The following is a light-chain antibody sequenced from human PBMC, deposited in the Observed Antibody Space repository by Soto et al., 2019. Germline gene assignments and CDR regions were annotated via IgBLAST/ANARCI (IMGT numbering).Light chain of an antibody. V-gene: IGLV2-23*01. J-gene: IGLJ7*01. CDR2: EGI. CDR1: SSDVGSYNL. Sequence: QSVLTQPASVSGSPGQSITISCIGTSSDVGSYNLVSWYQQHPGKPPKLMNYEGIKRPSGVSNRFSGSKSGNTASLTISGLQAEDEADYYCCSYAGSSAYAVFGGGTQLTVL. CDR3: CSYAGSSAYAV.